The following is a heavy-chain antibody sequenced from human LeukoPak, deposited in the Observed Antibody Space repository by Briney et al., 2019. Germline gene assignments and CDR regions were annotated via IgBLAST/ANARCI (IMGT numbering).Heavy chain of an antibody. CDR2: MNPNSGDT. J-gene: IGHJ3*02. Sequence: ASVKVSCKASGYTFTSYDINWVRQATGQGLEWMGWMNPNSGDTGYAQKFQGRVTMTRNTSISTAYMELSSLRSEDTAVYYCARGRRVGGYCSSTRCTRRAFDIWGQGTMVTVSS. CDR3: ARGRRVGGYCSSTRCTRRAFDI. D-gene: IGHD2-2*03. CDR1: GYTFTSYD. V-gene: IGHV1-8*01.